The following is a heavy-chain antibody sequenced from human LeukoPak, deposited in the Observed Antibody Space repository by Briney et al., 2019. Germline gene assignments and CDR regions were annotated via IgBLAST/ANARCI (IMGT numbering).Heavy chain of an antibody. CDR3: ARDAEEGAFDY. Sequence: GESLRLSCAASGFTFSDYYMSWIRQAPGKGLEWVSYISSSGSTIYYADSVKGRFTISRDNAKNSLYLQMNSLRAEDTAVYYCARDAEEGAFDYWGQGTLVTVSS. D-gene: IGHD3-16*01. CDR2: ISSSGSTI. J-gene: IGHJ4*02. V-gene: IGHV3-11*01. CDR1: GFTFSDYY.